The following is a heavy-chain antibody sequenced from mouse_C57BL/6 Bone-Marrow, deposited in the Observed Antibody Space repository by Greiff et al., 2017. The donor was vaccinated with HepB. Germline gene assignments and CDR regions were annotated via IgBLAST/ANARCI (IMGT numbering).Heavy chain of an antibody. V-gene: IGHV14-4*01. Sequence: VQLQQSGAELVRPGASVKLSCTASGFNIKDDYMHWVKQRPEQGLEWIGWIDPENGDTEYASKFQGKATITADTSSNTAYLQLSSLTSEDTAVYYFITTVVARAMDYWGQGTSVTVSS. J-gene: IGHJ4*01. CDR2: IDPENGDT. CDR3: ITTVVARAMDY. CDR1: GFNIKDDY. D-gene: IGHD1-1*01.